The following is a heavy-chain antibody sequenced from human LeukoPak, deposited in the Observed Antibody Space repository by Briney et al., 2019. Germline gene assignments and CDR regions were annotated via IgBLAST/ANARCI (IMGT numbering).Heavy chain of an antibody. J-gene: IGHJ5*02. V-gene: IGHV3-7*03. CDR3: TRENYVPDS. Sequence: RGSLRLSCAASGYRFSPYWMSWVRQTPGKGLEWVASISDGGRATYYGDSVRGRFTISRDDARNSLFLQMNGLRVDDTAVYYCTRENYVPDSWGQGTLVTVSS. CDR1: GYRFSPYW. CDR2: ISDGGRAT. D-gene: IGHD3-10*02.